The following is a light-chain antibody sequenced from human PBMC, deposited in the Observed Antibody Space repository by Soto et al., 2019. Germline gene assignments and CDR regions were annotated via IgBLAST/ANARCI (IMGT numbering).Light chain of an antibody. J-gene: IGKJ2*01. CDR1: QGLKF. CDR3: QQRNSYPRT. Sequence: DIQMTQSPSSVSASVGDTVTITCRASQGLKFLAWYQQKPGKAPNLLISATSTLQSGVPSRFSGSGSETEFTLTITSLQPEDSATYYCQQRNSYPRTFGQGTKVDIK. CDR2: ATS. V-gene: IGKV1-12*01.